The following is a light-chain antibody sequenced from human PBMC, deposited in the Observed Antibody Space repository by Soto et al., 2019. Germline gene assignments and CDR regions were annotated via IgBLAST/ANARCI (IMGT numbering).Light chain of an antibody. CDR2: GAS. CDR3: QKNNNWPPST. Sequence: EIVMTQSPATLSVSPGERATLSCRARQSVSSNLAWYQQKPGQAPRLLIYGASTRATDIPARFSGSGSGPEFNLTISSLQSDHLDVYHRQKNNNWPPSTFGGGTKLEI. V-gene: IGKV3-15*01. CDR1: QSVSSN. J-gene: IGKJ4*01.